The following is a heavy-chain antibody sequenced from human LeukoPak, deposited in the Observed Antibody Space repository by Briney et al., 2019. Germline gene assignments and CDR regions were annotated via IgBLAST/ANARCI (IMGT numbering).Heavy chain of an antibody. V-gene: IGHV3-33*01. CDR1: GFTFSSYG. CDR3: ARDRVYGYNVKLDY. CDR2: IWYDGSNK. Sequence: RGSLRLSCAASGFTFSSYGMHWVRQAPGKGLEWVAVIWYDGSNKYYADSVKGRFTISRDNSKNTLYLQMNSLRAEDTAVYYCARDRVYGYNVKLDYWGQGTLVTVSS. D-gene: IGHD5-24*01. J-gene: IGHJ4*02.